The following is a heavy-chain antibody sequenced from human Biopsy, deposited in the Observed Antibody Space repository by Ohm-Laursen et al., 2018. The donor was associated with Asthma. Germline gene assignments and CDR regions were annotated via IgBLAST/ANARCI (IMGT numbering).Heavy chain of an antibody. V-gene: IGHV4-39*01. CDR1: GGSMSSSSHY. CDR3: ARHWDWGSFFDY. D-gene: IGHD7-27*01. CDR2: ISYTGSA. Sequence: SDTLSLTCTVSGGSMSSSSHYWGWIRQPPGKGLEWMGSISYTGSAYHNPSLKSRVTISVDTSKNHFSLKLSSVTAADTAVYYCARHWDWGSFFDYWGQGTPVTVSS. J-gene: IGHJ4*02.